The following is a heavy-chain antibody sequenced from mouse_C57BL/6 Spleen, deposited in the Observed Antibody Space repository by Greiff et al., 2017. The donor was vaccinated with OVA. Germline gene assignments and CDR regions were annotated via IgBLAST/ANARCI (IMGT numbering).Heavy chain of an antibody. CDR2: IRNKANGYTT. J-gene: IGHJ4*01. CDR1: GFTFTDYY. CDR3: ARYGYDYDHYAMDY. D-gene: IGHD2-4*01. Sequence: EVKLMESGGGLVQPGGSLSLSCAASGFTFTDYYMSWVRQPPGKALEWLGFIRNKANGYTTEYSASVKGRFTISRDNSQSILYLQMNALRAEDSATYYCARYGYDYDHYAMDYWGQGTSVTVSS. V-gene: IGHV7-3*01.